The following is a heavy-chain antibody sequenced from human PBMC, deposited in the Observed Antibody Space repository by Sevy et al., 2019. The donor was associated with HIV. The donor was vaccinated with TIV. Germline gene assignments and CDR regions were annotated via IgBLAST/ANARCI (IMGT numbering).Heavy chain of an antibody. CDR2: ISSSSSTI. CDR1: GFTFSSYS. V-gene: IGHV3-48*02. J-gene: IGHJ6*03. Sequence: GGALRLSCAASGFTFSSYSMNWVRQAPGKGLEWVSYISSSSSTIYYADSVEGRFTISRDNAKNSLYLQMNSLRDEDTAVYYCARDPSYSYGPWNYYYYYYMDVWGKGTTVTVSS. D-gene: IGHD5-18*01. CDR3: ARDPSYSYGPWNYYYYYYMDV.